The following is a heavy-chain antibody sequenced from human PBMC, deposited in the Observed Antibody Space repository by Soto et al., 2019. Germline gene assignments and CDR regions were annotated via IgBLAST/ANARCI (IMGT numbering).Heavy chain of an antibody. Sequence: QVQLVESGGGLVKPGGSLRLSCAASGFTFSDYYMSWIRQAPGKGLEWVSYINSSSSYTNYADSAKGRFTISGDNAKNSLYPQMKSLRAEDTAVYYCARTIVAAGGRRYFDLWGRGTLVTVSS. CDR3: ARTIVAAGGRRYFDL. CDR2: INSSSSYT. J-gene: IGHJ2*01. V-gene: IGHV3-11*05. CDR1: GFTFSDYY. D-gene: IGHD6-13*01.